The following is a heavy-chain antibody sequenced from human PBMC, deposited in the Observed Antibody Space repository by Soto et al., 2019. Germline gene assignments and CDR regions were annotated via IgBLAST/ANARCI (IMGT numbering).Heavy chain of an antibody. J-gene: IGHJ6*02. D-gene: IGHD3-10*01. CDR2: VYYDGGS. CDR1: GGSIDGRN. CDR3: VRQGIGNLHGLVDV. V-gene: IGHV4-59*08. Sequence: QVQLQESGPGLVKPSETLSLTCTVSGGSIDGRNCAWIRQPPGKGLEWLGYVYYDGGSSYNPSVKSRLTLSMDTSKSQCPLHLRPVTAADTAVYYCVRQGIGNLHGLVDVWGRGTTVTVSS.